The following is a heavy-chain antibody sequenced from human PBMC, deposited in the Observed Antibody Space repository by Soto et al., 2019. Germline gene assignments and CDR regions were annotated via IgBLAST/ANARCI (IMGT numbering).Heavy chain of an antibody. Sequence: EVQLVESGGGLIQTGGSLRPSFTASGFSVSTNYMSWVRKAPGKGLEWVSVISGGSFRNYGDSVKGRFTSSRDDSKNTVYLLMNSLRAEDTAVYYCARWNEGLDIWGQGTGVTVSS. V-gene: IGHV3-53*01. CDR1: GFSVSTNY. CDR3: ARWNEGLDI. J-gene: IGHJ3*02. D-gene: IGHD1-1*01. CDR2: ISGGSFR.